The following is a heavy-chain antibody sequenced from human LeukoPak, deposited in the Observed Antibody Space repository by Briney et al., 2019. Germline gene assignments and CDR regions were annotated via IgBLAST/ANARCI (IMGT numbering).Heavy chain of an antibody. V-gene: IGHV3-21*01. CDR1: GFTFSSYS. CDR3: ARDVSGWQPDYYYLYMDV. D-gene: IGHD6-19*01. Sequence: GGSLRLSCAASGFTFSSYSMNWVRQAPGKGLEWVSSISSGGIYIYYADSVKGRFTISRDNARNSLYLQMNSLRAEDTAVYYCARDVSGWQPDYYYLYMDVWGKGTTVTVSS. J-gene: IGHJ6*03. CDR2: ISSGGIYI.